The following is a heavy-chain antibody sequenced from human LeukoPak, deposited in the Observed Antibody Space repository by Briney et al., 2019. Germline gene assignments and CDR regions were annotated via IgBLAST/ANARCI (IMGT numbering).Heavy chain of an antibody. J-gene: IGHJ4*02. CDR3: ASGDLDYDYVWGSYRHFDY. CDR2: ISYDGSNK. CDR1: GFTFSSYG. D-gene: IGHD3-16*02. Sequence: PGGSLRLSCAASGFTFSSYGMHWVRQAPGKGLEWVAVISYDGSNKYYADSVKGRFTISRDNSKNTLYLQMNSLRDEDTAVYYCASGDLDYDYVWGSYRHFDYWGQGTLVTVSS. V-gene: IGHV3-30*03.